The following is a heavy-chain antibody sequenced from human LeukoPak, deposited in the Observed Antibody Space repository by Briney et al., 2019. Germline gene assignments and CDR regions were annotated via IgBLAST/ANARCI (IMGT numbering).Heavy chain of an antibody. CDR1: GFTFSSYA. CDR3: ARDLSSSSGRWFDP. D-gene: IGHD6-6*01. Sequence: GGSLRLSCAASGFTFSSYAMSWVRQTPGKGLEWVSAISAGGDGTYYADSVKGRFAISRDTSKNTLNLQMNSLRAEDTAVYYCARDLSSSSGRWFDPWGQGTLITVSS. J-gene: IGHJ5*02. CDR2: ISAGGDGT. V-gene: IGHV3-23*01.